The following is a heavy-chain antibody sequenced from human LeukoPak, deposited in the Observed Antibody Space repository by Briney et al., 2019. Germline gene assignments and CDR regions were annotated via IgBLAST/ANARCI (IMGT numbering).Heavy chain of an antibody. CDR3: ASLTVTTPFGLPRLPNY. CDR2: IYYTGST. V-gene: IGHV4-30-4*01. Sequence: SETLSLTCTVSGGSISSGDYYWSWIRQPPGKGLEWIGYIYYTGSTYYNPSLKSRLTISVDTSKNQFSLKLSSVTAADTAVYYCASLTVTTPFGLPRLPNYWGQGTLVTVSS. CDR1: GGSISSGDYY. J-gene: IGHJ4*02. D-gene: IGHD4-17*01.